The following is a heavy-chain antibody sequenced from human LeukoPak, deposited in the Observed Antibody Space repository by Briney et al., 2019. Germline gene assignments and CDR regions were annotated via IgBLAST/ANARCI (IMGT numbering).Heavy chain of an antibody. J-gene: IGHJ4*02. Sequence: GGSLRLSCTASGFTFGDYAMSWFRQAPGKGLEWVSYISSSSNDIYYADSVKGRFTISRDNAKNSLYLQMNSLRAEDTAVYYCARDDGSYSRSPGFDYWGQGTLVTVSS. CDR3: ARDDGSYSRSPGFDY. D-gene: IGHD1-26*01. V-gene: IGHV3-21*01. CDR1: GFTFGDYA. CDR2: ISSSSNDI.